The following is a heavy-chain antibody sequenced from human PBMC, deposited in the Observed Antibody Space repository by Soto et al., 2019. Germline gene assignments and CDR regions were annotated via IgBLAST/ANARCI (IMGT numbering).Heavy chain of an antibody. CDR2: IYYSGST. D-gene: IGHD2-2*01. J-gene: IGHJ6*02. CDR1: GGSISSYY. V-gene: IGHV4-59*01. CDR3: GSSTSCYDESCVDV. Sequence: SETLSLTCTVSGGSISSYYWSWIRQPPGKGLEWIGYIYYSGSTNYNPSLKSRVTISVDTSKNQFSLKLSSVTAADTAVYYCGSSTSCYDESCVDVWGQGTMVTVSS.